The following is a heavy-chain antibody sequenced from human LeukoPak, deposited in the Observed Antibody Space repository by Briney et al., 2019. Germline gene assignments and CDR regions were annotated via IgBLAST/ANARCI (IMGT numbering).Heavy chain of an antibody. CDR1: GFTFSSYA. V-gene: IGHV3-23*01. Sequence: GSLRLSCAASGFTFSSYAMSWVRQAPGKGLEWVSGSGGTSGNTFDADSVKGRFTISRDYSKNTLYLQMNSLRAEDTAVYYCARERRYTNNWYSFDYWGQGTLVTVSS. CDR3: ARERRYTNNWYSFDY. CDR2: SGGTSGNT. J-gene: IGHJ4*02. D-gene: IGHD6-13*01.